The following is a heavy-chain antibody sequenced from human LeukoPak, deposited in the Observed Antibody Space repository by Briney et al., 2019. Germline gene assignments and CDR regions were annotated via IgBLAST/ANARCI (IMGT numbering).Heavy chain of an antibody. V-gene: IGHV3-7*03. CDR1: GFTFSSYW. CDR3: AREELDYYGSGSYFSTDY. J-gene: IGHJ4*02. Sequence: GGSLRLSCAASGFTFSSYWMTWVRQAPGKGLEWVANIKQDGSEKHYADSVKGRFTISRDNAKNSLYLQMNSLRAEDTAVYYCAREELDYYGSGSYFSTDYWGQGTLVTVSS. CDR2: IKQDGSEK. D-gene: IGHD3-10*01.